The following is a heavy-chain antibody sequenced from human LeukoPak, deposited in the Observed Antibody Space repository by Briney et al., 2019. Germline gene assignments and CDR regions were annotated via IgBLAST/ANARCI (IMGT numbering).Heavy chain of an antibody. CDR1: GYRFTNYW. Sequence: GESLKISCTGSGYRFTNYWIGWVRQMPGKGLEWMGFIYPGDSDTRYSPSFQGQVTISADRSITTAYLQWSSLKASDTAMYYCAIGGDSSTSCYRCFNFWGQGTLVTVSS. CDR3: AIGGDSSTSCYRCFNF. D-gene: IGHD2-2*02. CDR2: IYPGDSDT. V-gene: IGHV5-51*01. J-gene: IGHJ4*02.